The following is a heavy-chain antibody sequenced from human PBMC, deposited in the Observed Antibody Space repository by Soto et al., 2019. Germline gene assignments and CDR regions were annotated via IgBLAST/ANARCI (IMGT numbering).Heavy chain of an antibody. CDR2: IGTAGDT. CDR3: ARSPRRAGYCGGGGCHSVLDY. V-gene: IGHV3-13*01. J-gene: IGHJ4*02. D-gene: IGHD2-15*01. CDR1: GFTFSSYD. Sequence: GGSLRLSCAAPGFTFSSYDMHWVRQATGKGLEWVSAIGTAGDTYYPGSVKGRFTISRENAKNSLYLQMNSLRAEDTAVYYCARSPRRAGYCGGGGCHSVLDYWGKGPLVTV.